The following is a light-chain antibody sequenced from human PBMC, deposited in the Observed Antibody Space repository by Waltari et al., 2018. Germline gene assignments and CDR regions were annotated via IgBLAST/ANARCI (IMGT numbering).Light chain of an antibody. CDR3: QQYYSTPYT. J-gene: IGKJ2*01. V-gene: IGKV4-1*01. CDR1: PSVLYSSNNKNY. CDR2: WAS. Sequence: DIVLTQSPASLAVSLVPRATLNCKSTPSVLYSSNNKNYLAWYQQKPGQPPKLLIYWASTRESGVPDRFSGSGSGTDFTLTISSLQAEDVAVYYCQQYYSTPYTFGQGTKLEIK.